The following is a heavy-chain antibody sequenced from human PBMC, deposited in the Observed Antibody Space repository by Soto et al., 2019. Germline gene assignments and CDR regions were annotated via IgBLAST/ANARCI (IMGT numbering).Heavy chain of an antibody. J-gene: IGHJ3*02. CDR1: GYTFTSYG. V-gene: IGHV1-18*01. D-gene: IGHD3-22*01. Sequence: ASVKVSCKASGYTFTSYGISRVRQAPGQGLEWMGWISAYNGNTNYAQKLQGRVTMTTDTSTSTAYMELRSLRSDDTAVYYCARAALNITTIVVVIRDDAFDIWGQGTMVTVSS. CDR2: ISAYNGNT. CDR3: ARAALNITTIVVVIRDDAFDI.